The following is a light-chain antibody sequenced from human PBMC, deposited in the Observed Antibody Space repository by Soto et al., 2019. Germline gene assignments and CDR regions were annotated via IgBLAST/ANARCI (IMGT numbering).Light chain of an antibody. CDR1: SSNIGANP. V-gene: IGLV1-44*01. CDR2: NND. J-gene: IGLJ2*01. CDR3: EAWDDSLYGAV. Sequence: QLVLTQPPSASGTPGQRVTISCSGSSSNIGANPIHWYQQLPGTAPKLLIYNNDQRPSGVPDRFSASKSGTSASLAISGLQSEDEADYYCEAWDDSLYGAVLGGGTKLTVL.